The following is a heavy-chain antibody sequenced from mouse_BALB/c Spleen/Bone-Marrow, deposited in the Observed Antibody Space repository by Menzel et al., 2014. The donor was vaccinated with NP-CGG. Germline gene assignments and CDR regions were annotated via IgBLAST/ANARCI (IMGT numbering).Heavy chain of an antibody. CDR2: ISYDGSN. CDR1: GYSITSGYY. CDR3: TMRLLTY. V-gene: IGHV3-6*02. Sequence: EVKLMESGPGLVKPSQSLSLTCSVTGYSITSGYYWNWIRQFPGNKLEWMGYISYDGSNNYNPSLKNRISITRDTSKNQFFLKLNAVTTEDTATYYCTMRLLTYWGQGTLVTVSA. J-gene: IGHJ3*01. D-gene: IGHD2-3*01.